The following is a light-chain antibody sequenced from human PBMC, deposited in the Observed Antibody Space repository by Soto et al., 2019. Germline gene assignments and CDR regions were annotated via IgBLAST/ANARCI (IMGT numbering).Light chain of an antibody. Sequence: EIVLTQSPGTLSLSPGERATLSCRASQSVSSSFLAWYQQKPGQAPRLLIYVASSRATGIPDRFSGSGSGTDFSLTISRLEPEDFAVYYCQQYGSPRYTFGQGTKLEIK. J-gene: IGKJ2*01. V-gene: IGKV3-20*01. CDR2: VAS. CDR3: QQYGSPRYT. CDR1: QSVSSSF.